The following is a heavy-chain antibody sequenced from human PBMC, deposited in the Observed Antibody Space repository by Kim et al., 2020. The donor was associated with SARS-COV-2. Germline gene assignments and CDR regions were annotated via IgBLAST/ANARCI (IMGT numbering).Heavy chain of an antibody. J-gene: IGHJ4*02. Sequence: GGSLRLSCAASGFTFGDYAMHWVRQAPGKGLEWVSGISWNSGSIGYADSVKGRFTISRDNAKNSLYLQMNSLRAEDTALYYCAKDIGDGGDDYGDYGGFDYWGQGTLVTVSS. CDR2: ISWNSGSI. CDR1: GFTFGDYA. CDR3: AKDIGDGGDDYGDYGGFDY. D-gene: IGHD4-17*01. V-gene: IGHV3-9*01.